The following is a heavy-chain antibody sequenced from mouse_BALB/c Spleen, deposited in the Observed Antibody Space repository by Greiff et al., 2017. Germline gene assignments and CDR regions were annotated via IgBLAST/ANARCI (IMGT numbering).Heavy chain of an antibody. D-gene: IGHD2-2*01. Sequence: EVQVVESGPSLVKPSQTLSLTCSVTGYSITSGYWNWIRKFPGNKLEYMGYISYSGSTYYNPSLKSRISITRDTSKNQYYLQLNSVTTEDTATYYCARFGYDGYYAMDYWGQGTSVTVSS. CDR1: GYSITSGY. V-gene: IGHV3-8*02. CDR3: ARFGYDGYYAMDY. CDR2: ISYSGST. J-gene: IGHJ4*01.